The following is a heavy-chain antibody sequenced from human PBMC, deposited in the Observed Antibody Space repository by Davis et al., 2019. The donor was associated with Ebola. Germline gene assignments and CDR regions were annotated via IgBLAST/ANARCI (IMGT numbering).Heavy chain of an antibody. D-gene: IGHD4-17*01. J-gene: IGHJ4*02. CDR1: GFTFSGSA. CDR2: IRSKANSYAT. Sequence: PGGSLRLSCAASGFTFSGSAMHWVRQASGKGLEWVGRIRSKANSYATAYAASVKGRFTISRDDSKNTAYLQMNSLKTEDTAVYYCTSPYSHDYGDYGGPARYWGQGTLVTVSS. CDR3: TSPYSHDYGDYGGPARY. V-gene: IGHV3-73*01.